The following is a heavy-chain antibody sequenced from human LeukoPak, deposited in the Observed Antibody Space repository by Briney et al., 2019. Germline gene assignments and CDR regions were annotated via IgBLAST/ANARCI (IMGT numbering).Heavy chain of an antibody. V-gene: IGHV4-39*07. D-gene: IGHD3-22*01. CDR3: ARTNYYDNSGYPDY. CDR1: GGSISSSSHY. J-gene: IGHJ4*02. CDR2: IYFSGST. Sequence: SETLSLTCTVFGGSISSSSHYWGWIRQPPGGGLEWIGSIYFSGSTYYSPSLKSRVTISVDPSTNQFSLKLSSVTAADTAVYYCARTNYYDNSGYPDYWGQGTLVTVSS.